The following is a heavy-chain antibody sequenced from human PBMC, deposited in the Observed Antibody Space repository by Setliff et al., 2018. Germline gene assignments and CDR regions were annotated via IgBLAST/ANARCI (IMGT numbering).Heavy chain of an antibody. V-gene: IGHV4-39*02. J-gene: IGHJ6*03. CDR2: IYHSGNT. Sequence: PSETLSLTCTVSGDSISNSNYYWGWIRQPPGKGLEWIGNIYHSGNTYYTPSLKSRVTISVDSSKSQFSLKMTSVTAADTAVYYCARVIPVETASLEYYMDVWSKGTTVTVSS. D-gene: IGHD1-1*01. CDR1: GDSISNSNYY. CDR3: ARVIPVETASLEYYMDV.